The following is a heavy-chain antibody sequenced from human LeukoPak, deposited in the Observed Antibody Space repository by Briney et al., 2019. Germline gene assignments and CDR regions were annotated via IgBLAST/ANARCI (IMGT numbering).Heavy chain of an antibody. Sequence: GGSLRLSCAASGFTFSDYYMSWIRQAPGKGPEWVSYISSSGSTIYYADSVKGRFTISRDNSKNTLYLQMGSLRAEDMAVYYCARTAVDPTRYYFDYWGQGTLVTVSS. CDR3: ARTAVDPTRYYFDY. V-gene: IGHV3-11*04. D-gene: IGHD6-19*01. CDR2: ISSSGSTI. J-gene: IGHJ4*02. CDR1: GFTFSDYY.